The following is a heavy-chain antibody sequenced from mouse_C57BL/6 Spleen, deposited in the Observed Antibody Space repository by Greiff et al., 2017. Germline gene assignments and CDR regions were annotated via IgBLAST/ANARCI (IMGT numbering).Heavy chain of an antibody. CDR2: IDPSDSYT. Sequence: QVQLQQPGAELVKPGASVKLSCKASCYTFTSYWMQWVKQRPGQGLEWIGEIDPSDSYTNYNQKFKGKATLTVDTSSSTAYMQLSSLTSEDSAVYYCARSAGNWGQGTLVTVSA. J-gene: IGHJ3*01. CDR3: ARSAGN. V-gene: IGHV1-50*01. CDR1: CYTFTSYW.